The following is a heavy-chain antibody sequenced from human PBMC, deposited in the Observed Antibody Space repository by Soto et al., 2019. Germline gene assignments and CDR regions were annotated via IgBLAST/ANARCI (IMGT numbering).Heavy chain of an antibody. Sequence: PSETLSLTCTVSGGSISSGGYYWSWIRQHPGKGLEWIGYIYYSGSTYYNPSLKSRVTISVDTSKNQFSLKLSSVTAADTAVYYCARKASTYYYDSSGYYRAYYFDYWGQGTLVTVSS. CDR3: ARKASTYYYDSSGYYRAYYFDY. J-gene: IGHJ4*02. CDR2: IYYSGST. V-gene: IGHV4-31*03. D-gene: IGHD3-22*01. CDR1: GGSISSGGYY.